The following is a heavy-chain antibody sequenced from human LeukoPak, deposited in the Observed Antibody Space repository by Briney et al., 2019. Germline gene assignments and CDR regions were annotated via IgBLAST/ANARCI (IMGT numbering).Heavy chain of an antibody. CDR1: GFTLSYYW. J-gene: IGHJ4*02. CDR3: TRGKYYFGY. V-gene: IGHV3-7*01. Sequence: GGSLRLSCAASGFTLSYYWMTWVRQAPGKGLEWVANIIQDGSEKYYVDSVKGRFTISRDNAKNSLSLQMSSLRAEDTAVYYCTRGKYYFGYWGQGTLVTVSS. CDR2: IIQDGSEK.